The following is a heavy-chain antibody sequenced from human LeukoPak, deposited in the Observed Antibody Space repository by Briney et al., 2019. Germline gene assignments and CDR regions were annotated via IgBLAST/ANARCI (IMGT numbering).Heavy chain of an antibody. CDR3: ARGAAGGYYYDSSGYPFGGKSIDAFDI. CDR2: IYPGDSDT. CDR1: GYSFTSYW. J-gene: IGHJ3*02. D-gene: IGHD3-22*01. Sequence: HGESLKISCKGSGYSFTSYWIGWVRQMPGKGLEWMGIIYPGDSDTRYSPSFQGQVTISADKSISTAYLQWSSLKASDTAMYYCARGAAGGYYYDSSGYPFGGKSIDAFDIWGQGTMVTVSS. V-gene: IGHV5-51*01.